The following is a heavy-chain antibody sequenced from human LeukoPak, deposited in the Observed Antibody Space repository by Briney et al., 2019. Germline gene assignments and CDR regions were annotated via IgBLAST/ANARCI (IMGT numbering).Heavy chain of an antibody. CDR1: GGSFSNYY. CDR2: IYYSGIT. CDR3: ASWGATHHYFDS. V-gene: IGHV4-39*01. Sequence: SETLSLACAVYGGSFSNYYWSWIRQPPGKGLEWIGSIYYSGITYYNPSLKGRVTISVDTSNNQFSLKLSSVTAADTAVYYCASWGATHHYFDSWGRGTLVTVSS. D-gene: IGHD1-26*01. J-gene: IGHJ4*02.